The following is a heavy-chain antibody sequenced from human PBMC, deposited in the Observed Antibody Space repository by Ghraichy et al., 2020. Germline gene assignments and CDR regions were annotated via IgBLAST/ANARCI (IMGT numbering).Heavy chain of an antibody. V-gene: IGHV3-23*01. Sequence: GGSLRLSCSASGFTFNTYAMTWVRQAPGKGLEWVSSITASGGKTFYADSVQGRFTISRDNSKTKVYLQMNGLRVEDTAVYYCAKALRKTDIRNSLLARDALDIWGRGTMVIVSS. CDR1: GFTFNTYA. CDR3: AKALRKTDIRNSLLARDALDI. J-gene: IGHJ3*02. CDR2: ITASGGKT. D-gene: IGHD2-21*02.